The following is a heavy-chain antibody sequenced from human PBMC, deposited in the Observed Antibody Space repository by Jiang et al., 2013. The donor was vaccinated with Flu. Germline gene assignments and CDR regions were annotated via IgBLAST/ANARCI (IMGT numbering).Heavy chain of an antibody. CDR2: IYHSGST. J-gene: IGHJ4*02. Sequence: ETLSLTCAVSGYSISSGYYWGWIRQPPGKGLEWIGSIYHSGSTYYNPSLKSRVTISVDTSKNQFSLKLSSVTAADTAVYYCAREGRWDRTENLDYWGQGTLVTVSS. V-gene: IGHV4-38-2*02. CDR1: GYSISSGYY. CDR3: AREGRWDRTENLDY. D-gene: IGHD1-26*01.